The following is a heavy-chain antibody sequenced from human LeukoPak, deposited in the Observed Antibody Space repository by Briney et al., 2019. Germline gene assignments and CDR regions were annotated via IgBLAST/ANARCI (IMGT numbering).Heavy chain of an antibody. V-gene: IGHV3-30*18. CDR1: GFTFSSYG. CDR3: AKDSPYGSGTGWFDP. J-gene: IGHJ5*02. D-gene: IGHD3-10*01. CDR2: ISYDGSNK. Sequence: GRSLRLSCAASGFTFSSYGMHWVRQAPGKGLEWVAVISYDGSNKYYADSVQGRFTISRDNSKNTLYLQMNSLRAEDTAVYYCAKDSPYGSGTGWFDPWGQGTLVTVSS.